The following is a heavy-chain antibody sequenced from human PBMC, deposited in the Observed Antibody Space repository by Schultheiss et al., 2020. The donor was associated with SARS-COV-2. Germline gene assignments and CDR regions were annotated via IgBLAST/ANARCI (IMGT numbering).Heavy chain of an antibody. V-gene: IGHV3-64*04. CDR3: ARGRSSPDYMDV. D-gene: IGHD3-10*01. CDR2: ISSNGGST. Sequence: GGSLRLSCAASGFTFSSYAMHWVRQAPGKGLEYVSAISSNGGSTYYADSVKGRFTISRDNSKNTLYLQMNSLRAEDTAVYYCARGRSSPDYMDVWGKGTTVTVSS. CDR1: GFTFSSYA. J-gene: IGHJ6*03.